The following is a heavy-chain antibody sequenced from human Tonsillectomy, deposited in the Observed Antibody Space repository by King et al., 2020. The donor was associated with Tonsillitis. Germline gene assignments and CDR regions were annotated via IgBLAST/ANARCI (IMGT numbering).Heavy chain of an antibody. CDR1: GDSVTSYY. J-gene: IGHJ4*02. V-gene: IGHV4-4*07. CDR2: IYASGSA. D-gene: IGHD2-21*01. Sequence: QLQESGPGLVKPSETLSLPCSVSGDSVTSYYWNWIRQPAGKRLEWIGRIYASGSANYNPSLTSRVSMSIDTSKNQFSLRLSSVTAAATAVYYCARCPLQYSFDYWGQGALVTVSS. CDR3: ARCPLQYSFDY.